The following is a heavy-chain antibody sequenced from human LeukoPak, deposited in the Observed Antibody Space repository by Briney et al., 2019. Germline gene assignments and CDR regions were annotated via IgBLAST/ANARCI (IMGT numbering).Heavy chain of an antibody. Sequence: KPSETLSLTCTVSGGSISSYYWSWIRQPAGKGLEWIGRIYTSGSTYYNPSLKSRVTISVDTSKNQFSLKLSSVTAADTAVYYCARDSRGITGNWFDPWGQGTLVTVSS. V-gene: IGHV4-4*07. CDR2: IYTSGST. J-gene: IGHJ5*02. D-gene: IGHD1-20*01. CDR1: GGSISSYY. CDR3: ARDSRGITGNWFDP.